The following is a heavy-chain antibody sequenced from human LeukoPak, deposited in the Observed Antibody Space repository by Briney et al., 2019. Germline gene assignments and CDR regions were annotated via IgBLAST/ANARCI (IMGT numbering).Heavy chain of an antibody. V-gene: IGHV4-38-2*01. CDR2: IYHSGST. D-gene: IGHD3-22*01. CDR1: GYSISSGYY. CDR3: ARLLRITMIVVVTI. J-gene: IGHJ4*02. Sequence: PSETLSLTCAVSGYSISSGYYWGWIRQPPGKGLEWIGSIYHSGSTYYNPSLKSRVTISVDTSKNQFSLKLSSVTAADAAVYYCARLLRITMIVVVTIWGQGTLVTVSS.